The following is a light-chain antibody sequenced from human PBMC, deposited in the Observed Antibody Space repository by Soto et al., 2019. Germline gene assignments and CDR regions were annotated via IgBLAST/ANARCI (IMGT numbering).Light chain of an antibody. V-gene: IGKV3-15*01. Sequence: IVMTQSPVILSLSPGERATLSCRASQGVSTSLAWYQHRPGQTPRLLIFGASSRAAGAPARFSGSGSGTEFTLTISSLQSEDFAVYYCHQYNNWPPITFGGGTKVDIK. J-gene: IGKJ4*01. CDR3: HQYNNWPPIT. CDR2: GAS. CDR1: QGVSTS.